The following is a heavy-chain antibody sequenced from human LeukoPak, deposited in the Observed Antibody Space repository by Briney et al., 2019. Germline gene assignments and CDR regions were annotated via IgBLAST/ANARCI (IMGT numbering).Heavy chain of an antibody. CDR2: ISSSSSTI. CDR3: AREAYYNGSDRKGFDY. CDR1: GFTFSSYS. D-gene: IGHD3-10*01. V-gene: IGHV3-48*04. J-gene: IGHJ4*02. Sequence: GGSLRLSCAASGFTFSSYSMNWVRQAPGKGLEWVSYISSSSSTIYYADSVKGRFTISRDNAKNSLYLQMNSLRAEDTAVYYCAREAYYNGSDRKGFDYWGQGTLVTVSS.